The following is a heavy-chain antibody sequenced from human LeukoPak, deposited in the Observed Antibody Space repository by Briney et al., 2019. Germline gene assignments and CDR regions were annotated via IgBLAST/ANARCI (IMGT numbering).Heavy chain of an antibody. Sequence: GGSLRLSCAASGFTFSSYAMSWVRQAPGKGLEWVSAISGSGGSTYYADSVKGRFTISRDNSKNTLYLQMNSLRAEDTAVYYCAKDGTYYYDSSGYYADYWGQGTLVTVSS. V-gene: IGHV3-23*01. CDR2: ISGSGGST. J-gene: IGHJ4*02. CDR1: GFTFSSYA. CDR3: AKDGTYYYDSSGYYADY. D-gene: IGHD3-22*01.